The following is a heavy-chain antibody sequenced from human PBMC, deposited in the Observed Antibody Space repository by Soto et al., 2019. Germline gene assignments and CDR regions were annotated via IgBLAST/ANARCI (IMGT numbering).Heavy chain of an antibody. CDR1: GGSISIYY. CDR3: ATLDYGGNFDY. Sequence: SETLSLTCTVSGGSISIYYWSWIRQPPGKGLEWIGYIYYSGSTNYNPSLKSRVTISVDTSKNQFSLKLSSVTAADTAVYYCATLDYGGNFDYWGQGTLVTVSS. J-gene: IGHJ4*02. CDR2: IYYSGST. D-gene: IGHD4-17*01. V-gene: IGHV4-59*01.